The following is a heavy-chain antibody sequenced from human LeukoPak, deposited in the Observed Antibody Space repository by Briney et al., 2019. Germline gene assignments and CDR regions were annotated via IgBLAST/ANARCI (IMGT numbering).Heavy chain of an antibody. D-gene: IGHD3-10*01. CDR2: FYWDDDK. CDR3: AHRLDYYGSGSYYNWFDP. V-gene: IGHV2-5*02. CDR1: GFSLSTSGVG. Sequence: SGPTLVKPTQTLTLTCTFSGFSLSTSGVGVGWIRQPPGKALEWLALFYWDDDKRYSPSLKSRLTITKDTSKNQVVLTMTNMDPVDTATYYCAHRLDYYGSGSYYNWFDPWGQGTLVTVSS. J-gene: IGHJ5*02.